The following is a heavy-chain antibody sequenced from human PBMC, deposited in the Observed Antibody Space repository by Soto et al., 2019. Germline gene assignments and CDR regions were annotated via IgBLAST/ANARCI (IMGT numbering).Heavy chain of an antibody. D-gene: IGHD2-2*01. Sequence: QVQLEESGGGVAQPGKSLRLSCVASGFNLRGYAFQWVRQAPGKGLEWVAHISFDGRYYSYADSVKGRFTISRDNSLNSVFLQMNTFGGEDTAVFFSARAYCSPTSCYHHGGPQYIEYYGFDVWCQGTTVTVSS. V-gene: IGHV3-30*04. CDR2: ISFDGRYY. J-gene: IGHJ6*02. CDR3: ARAYCSPTSCYHHGGPQYIEYYGFDV. CDR1: GFNLRGYA.